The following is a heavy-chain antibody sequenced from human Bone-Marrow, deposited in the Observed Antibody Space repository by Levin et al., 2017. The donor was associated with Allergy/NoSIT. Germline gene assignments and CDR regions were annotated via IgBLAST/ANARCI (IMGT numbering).Heavy chain of an antibody. V-gene: IGHV3-30*18. CDR2: ISYDGSNK. CDR1: GFTFSSYG. CDR3: AKGRRIVVVPAAERVDDAFDI. D-gene: IGHD2-2*01. Sequence: PGGSLRLSCAASGFTFSSYGMHWVRQAPGKGLEWVAVISYDGSNKYYADSVKGRFTISRDNSKNTLYLQMNSLRAEDTAVYYCAKGRRIVVVPAAERVDDAFDIWGQGTMVTVSS. J-gene: IGHJ3*02.